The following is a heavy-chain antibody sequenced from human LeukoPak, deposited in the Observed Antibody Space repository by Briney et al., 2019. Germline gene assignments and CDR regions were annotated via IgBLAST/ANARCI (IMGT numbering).Heavy chain of an antibody. CDR1: GFTFSSYG. J-gene: IGHJ4*02. CDR3: ARDPRNYGSGSYSDY. D-gene: IGHD3-10*01. CDR2: LNSDGSST. V-gene: IGHV3-74*01. Sequence: GGSLRLSCAASGFTFSSYGMHWVRQAPGKGLVWVSRLNSDGSSTNYADSVKGRFTISRDNAKNTLYLQMNNLRVEDTAVYYCARDPRNYGSGSYSDYWGQGTLVTVSS.